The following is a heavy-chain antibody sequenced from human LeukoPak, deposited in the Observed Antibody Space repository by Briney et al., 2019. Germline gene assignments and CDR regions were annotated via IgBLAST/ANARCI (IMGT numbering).Heavy chain of an antibody. CDR1: GGTFSSYA. CDR3: ARDPGPGLFDY. J-gene: IGHJ4*02. Sequence: ASVKVSCKASGGTFSSYAISWVRQAPGQGLEWMGRIIPILGIANYAQKFQGRVTITADKSTSTAYMELSSLRSEDTAVYYCARDPGPGLFDYWGQGTLVTVSS. V-gene: IGHV1-69*04. CDR2: IIPILGIA.